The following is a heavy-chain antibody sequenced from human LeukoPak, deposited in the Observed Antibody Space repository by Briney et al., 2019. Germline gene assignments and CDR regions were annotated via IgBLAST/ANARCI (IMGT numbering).Heavy chain of an antibody. J-gene: IGHJ5*02. Sequence: PGGSLRLSCAASGFTFSSYSMNWVRQAPGKGLEWVSSISGSSSYIYYADSVKGRFTISRDNAKNSLYLQMNSLRAEDTAVYYCAREHIIGWFDPWGQGTLVTVSS. V-gene: IGHV3-21*01. D-gene: IGHD3-3*01. CDR1: GFTFSSYS. CDR2: ISGSSSYI. CDR3: AREHIIGWFDP.